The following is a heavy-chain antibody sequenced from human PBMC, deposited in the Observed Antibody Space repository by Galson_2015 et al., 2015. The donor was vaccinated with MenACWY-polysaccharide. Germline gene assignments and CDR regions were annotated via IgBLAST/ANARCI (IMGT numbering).Heavy chain of an antibody. CDR3: AKDHASFGWPTFDS. V-gene: IGHV3-23*01. Sequence: SLRLSCAASGFAVSSRAMSWVRQAPGKEPEWIAAITNNAGKTYYAHSVMGRFTISRDSSSNTVSLQMNSLRVEDTAPYFCAKDHASFGWPTFDSWGPGTLVTVSS. CDR1: GFAVSSRA. J-gene: IGHJ4*02. CDR2: ITNNAGKT. D-gene: IGHD3-10*01.